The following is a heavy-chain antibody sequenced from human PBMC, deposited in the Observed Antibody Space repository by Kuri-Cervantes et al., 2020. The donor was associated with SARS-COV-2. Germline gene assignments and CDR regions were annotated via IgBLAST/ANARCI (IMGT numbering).Heavy chain of an antibody. Sequence: SETLSLTCAVYGGSLSGYYWSWIRQPPGKGLEWIGEINHSGSTNYNPSLKSRVTISVDTSKNQFSLKLSSVTAADTAVYYCAKGWLLHNWFDPWGQGTLVTVSS. J-gene: IGHJ5*02. CDR1: GGSLSGYY. CDR3: AKGWLLHNWFDP. CDR2: INHSGST. V-gene: IGHV4-34*01. D-gene: IGHD3-22*01.